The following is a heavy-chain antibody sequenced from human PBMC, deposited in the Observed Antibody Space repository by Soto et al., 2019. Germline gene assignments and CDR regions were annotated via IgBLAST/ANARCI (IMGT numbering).Heavy chain of an antibody. J-gene: IGHJ5*02. V-gene: IGHV4-30-2*01. CDR1: GGSISIGGYS. CDR3: ARTYYDFWSGYLSSGWFDP. D-gene: IGHD3-3*01. Sequence: SETLSLTCAVSGGSISIGGYSWSWIRQPPGKGLEWIGYIYHSGSTYYNPSLKSRVTISVYRSKNQFSLKLSSVTAADTAVYYCARTYYDFWSGYLSSGWFDPWGQGTLVTVSS. CDR2: IYHSGST.